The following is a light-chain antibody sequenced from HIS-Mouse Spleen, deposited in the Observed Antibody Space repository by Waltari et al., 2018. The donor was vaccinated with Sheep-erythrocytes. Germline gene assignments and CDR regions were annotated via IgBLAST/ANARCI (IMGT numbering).Light chain of an antibody. CDR3: YSTDSSGNHRV. V-gene: IGLV3-10*01. J-gene: IGLJ1*01. Sequence: SYELTQPPSVSVSPGQTARITCSGDALPKKYAYWYQQKSGQAPVLVIYEDSKRPPGIPERFSGSSSWTMATLTISGAQVEDEADYYCYSTDSSGNHRVFGTGTKVTVL. CDR2: EDS. CDR1: ALPKKY.